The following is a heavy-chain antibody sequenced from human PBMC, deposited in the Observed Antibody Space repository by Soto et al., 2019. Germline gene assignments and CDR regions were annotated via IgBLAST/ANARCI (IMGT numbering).Heavy chain of an antibody. CDR3: TRGGDASKNGH. V-gene: IGHV4-59*01. D-gene: IGHD2-21*01. Sequence: TSETLSLTCTVSGGSISSYYWSWIRQPPGKGLEWIGFIHYSGSTNYNPSLKSRVTMSVDTSKNQFSLKLTSVNAADTAVYYCTRGGDASKNGHWGQGTLVTVSS. CDR1: GGSISSYY. J-gene: IGHJ4*02. CDR2: IHYSGST.